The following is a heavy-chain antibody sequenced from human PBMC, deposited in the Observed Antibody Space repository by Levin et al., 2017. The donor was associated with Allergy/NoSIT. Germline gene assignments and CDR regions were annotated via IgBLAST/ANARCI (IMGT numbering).Heavy chain of an antibody. V-gene: IGHV4-59*12. CDR3: AREVTSPWYLDG. J-gene: IGHJ2*01. CDR2: IYYSGTT. D-gene: IGHD2-21*02. CDR1: GASINNYY. Sequence: GSLRLSCTVSGASINNYYWSWVRQPPGKGLEWIGYIYYSGTTNYNPSLKSRVTISLDTSNNQFSLRLASVTAADTALYYCAREVTSPWYLDGWGRGILVTVSS.